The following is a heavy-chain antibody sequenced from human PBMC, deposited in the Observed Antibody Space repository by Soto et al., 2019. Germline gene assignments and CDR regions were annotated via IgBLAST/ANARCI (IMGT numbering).Heavy chain of an antibody. Sequence: ASVKVSCKASGYTFTGYYMHWVRQAPGQGLEWMGWINPDSGGTNYAQKFQGRVTMTRDASISTAYMELSRLRSDDTAVYYCARVRKGAAAGTYYGMDVWGQVTTVTVSS. J-gene: IGHJ6*02. CDR2: INPDSGGT. CDR1: GYTFTGYY. D-gene: IGHD6-13*01. CDR3: ARVRKGAAAGTYYGMDV. V-gene: IGHV1-2*02.